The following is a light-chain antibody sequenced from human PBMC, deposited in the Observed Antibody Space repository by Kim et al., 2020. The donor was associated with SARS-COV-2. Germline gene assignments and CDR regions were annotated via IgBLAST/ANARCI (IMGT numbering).Light chain of an antibody. Sequence: PGGPVTLTCGSSTGAVTSGHYPYWLQQKPGQVPTTLIYDTSDTHSWTPARFSGSLVGGRAALTLSGAQPEDEAEYYCLLYFSGIRVFGGGTQLTVL. V-gene: IGLV7-46*01. CDR3: LLYFSGIRV. J-gene: IGLJ3*02. CDR2: DTS. CDR1: TGAVTSGHY.